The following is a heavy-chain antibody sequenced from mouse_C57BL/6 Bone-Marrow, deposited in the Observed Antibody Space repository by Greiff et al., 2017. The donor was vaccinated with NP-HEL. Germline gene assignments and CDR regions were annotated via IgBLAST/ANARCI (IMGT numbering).Heavy chain of an antibody. CDR3: TRDEGLRREKFAY. J-gene: IGHJ3*01. V-gene: IGHV6-6*01. CDR2: IRNKANNHAT. CDR1: GFTFSDAW. Sequence: EVMLVESGGGLVQPGGSMKLSCAASGFTFSDAWMDWVRQSPEKGLEWVAEIRNKANNHATYYAESVKGRFTISRDDSKSSVYLQMNSLRAEDTGIYYGTRDEGLRREKFAYWGKGTLVTVSA. D-gene: IGHD2-4*01.